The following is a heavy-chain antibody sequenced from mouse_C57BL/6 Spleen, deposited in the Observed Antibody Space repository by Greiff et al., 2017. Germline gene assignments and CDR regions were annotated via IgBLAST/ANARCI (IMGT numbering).Heavy chain of an antibody. CDR3: IPTMVTSWFAY. Sequence: VQLQQSGAELVRPGASVKFSCTASGFNIKDYYMHWVKQRPEQGLEWIGGIDPEDGDTEYATKFQGKATITADTSSNTAYLQLSSLTSGITAVYYWIPTMVTSWFAYWGQGTLVTVSA. D-gene: IGHD2-9*01. CDR1: GFNIKDYY. CDR2: IDPEDGDT. V-gene: IGHV14-4*01. J-gene: IGHJ3*01.